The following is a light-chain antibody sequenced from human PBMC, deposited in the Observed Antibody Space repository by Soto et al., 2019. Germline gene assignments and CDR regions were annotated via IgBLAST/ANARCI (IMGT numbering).Light chain of an antibody. CDR1: QGISSY. J-gene: IGKJ5*01. CDR2: AAS. V-gene: IGKV1-9*01. Sequence: IQLTQSPSSLSASVGDRVTITCRASQGISSYLAWYQQKPGKAPKLLIYAASTLQSGVPSRFSGSGSGTYFTLTISSLQPEDFATYYCQQLNSYTITFGQGTRLEIK. CDR3: QQLNSYTIT.